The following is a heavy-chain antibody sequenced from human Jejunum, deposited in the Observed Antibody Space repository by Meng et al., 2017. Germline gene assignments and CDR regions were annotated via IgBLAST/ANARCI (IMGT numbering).Heavy chain of an antibody. CDR2: MSYSGST. V-gene: IGHV4-39*07. CDR3: ARDEWFGRYWGVWFDP. D-gene: IGHD3-10*01. Sequence: LLPQVSGPGLGNPSATFSRTCTVSGASISTINYYWGWIRQPPGKGLEWIGTMSYSGSTYFNPSLKSRITISTDTSKNQFSLKLNSVTAADTAVYYCARDEWFGRYWGVWFDPWGQGTLVTVSS. CDR1: GASISTINYY. J-gene: IGHJ5*02.